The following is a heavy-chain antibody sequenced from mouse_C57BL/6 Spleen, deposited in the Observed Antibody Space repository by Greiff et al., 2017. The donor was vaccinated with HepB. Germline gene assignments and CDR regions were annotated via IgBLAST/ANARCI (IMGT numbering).Heavy chain of an antibody. CDR2: IYPGDGDT. V-gene: IGHV1-80*01. Sequence: VQLQQSGAELVKPGASVKISCKASGYAFSSYWMNWVKQRPGKGLEWIGQIYPGDGDTNYNGKFKGKATLTADKSSSTAYMQLSSLTSEDSAVYFCARGDYYGSSAGYWGQGTTLTVSS. J-gene: IGHJ2*01. CDR1: GYAFSSYW. CDR3: ARGDYYGSSAGY. D-gene: IGHD1-1*01.